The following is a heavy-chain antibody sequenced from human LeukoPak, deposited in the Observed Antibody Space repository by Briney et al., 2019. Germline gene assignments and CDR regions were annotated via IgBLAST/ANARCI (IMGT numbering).Heavy chain of an antibody. D-gene: IGHD1-26*01. CDR3: AGLVGRYSNGMYYYFDY. Sequence: PSGTLSLTCAVSGGSITSVNLWAWVRQPPGKGLEWVGEMYLSGTTTCNPSLRGRATISLDRSKNQVSLRLHSVTAADTALYYCAGLVGRYSNGMYYYFDYWGQGILVTVSS. J-gene: IGHJ4*02. V-gene: IGHV4-4*02. CDR1: GGSITSVNL. CDR2: MYLSGTT.